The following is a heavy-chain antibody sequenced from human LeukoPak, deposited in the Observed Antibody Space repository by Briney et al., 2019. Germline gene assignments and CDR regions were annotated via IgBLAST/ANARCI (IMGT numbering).Heavy chain of an antibody. Sequence: ASVKVSCKVSGYILTELSMHWVRQAPGKGLEWMGGFDPEDGETIYAQKFQGRVTMTEDTSTDTAYMELSSLRSEDTAVYYCATGGRFYDYVWGGYRSRNAFDIWGQGTMVTVSS. CDR2: FDPEDGET. CDR1: GYILTELS. CDR3: ATGGRFYDYVWGGYRSRNAFDI. J-gene: IGHJ3*02. D-gene: IGHD3-16*02. V-gene: IGHV1-24*01.